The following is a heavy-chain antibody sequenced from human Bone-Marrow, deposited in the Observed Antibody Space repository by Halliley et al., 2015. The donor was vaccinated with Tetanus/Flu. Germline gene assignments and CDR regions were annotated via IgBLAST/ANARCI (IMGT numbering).Heavy chain of an antibody. CDR3: ARDVGDGDYAGGLDY. J-gene: IGHJ4*02. D-gene: IGHD4-17*01. CDR2: IGGNTGHT. V-gene: IGHV1-18*01. Sequence: WMGWIGGNTGHTTYVEKFQDRVTMSTDTSANTAYMGLRNLRSEDTAMYYCARDVGDGDYAGGLDYWGQGTLITVSS.